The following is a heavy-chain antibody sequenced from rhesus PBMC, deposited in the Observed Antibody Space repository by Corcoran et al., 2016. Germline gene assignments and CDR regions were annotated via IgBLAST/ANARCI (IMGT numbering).Heavy chain of an antibody. Sequence: QLQLQESGPGLVKPSETLSLTCAVSGGSISGYYLWSWIRQPPGKGLGWIGYIYVGSGSTSYNPSLKSRVIMSIDTSKNHFSLKLSSVTAADTAVYYCARGGGGSWNFDYWGQGVLVTVSS. CDR3: ARGGGGSWNFDY. D-gene: IGHD6-25*01. J-gene: IGHJ4*01. V-gene: IGHV4S7*01. CDR2: IYVGSGST. CDR1: GGSISGYY.